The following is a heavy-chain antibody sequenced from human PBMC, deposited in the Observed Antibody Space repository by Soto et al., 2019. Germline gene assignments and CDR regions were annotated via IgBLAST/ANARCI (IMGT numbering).Heavy chain of an antibody. CDR2: INPNSGVT. V-gene: IGHV1-2*02. CDR1: GYTCTAYY. Sequence: QVQLVQSGAEVKKPGASVNVSCKASGYTCTAYYMHWVRQAPGQGLEWMGWINPNSGVTNHAQKFQGRVTRTRDTSISTAYMELRRVKSDDTAVYYCARGLGMDVWGQGTTVTVSS. CDR3: ARGLGMDV. J-gene: IGHJ6*02.